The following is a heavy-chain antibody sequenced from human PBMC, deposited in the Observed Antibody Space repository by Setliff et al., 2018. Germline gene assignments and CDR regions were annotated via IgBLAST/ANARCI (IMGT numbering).Heavy chain of an antibody. CDR3: AGARVWLTTVAAVNGFDI. J-gene: IGHJ3*02. D-gene: IGHD4-17*01. CDR2: ISVYNGYT. V-gene: IGHV1-18*01. Sequence: ASVKVSCKASGYIFTSYGISWVRQAPGQGLEWLGWISVYNGYTNYAQQLQGRVTMTTDTSTSTAYMELTSLRSDDTAVYYCAGARVWLTTVAAVNGFDIWGQGTMVTVSS. CDR1: GYIFTSYG.